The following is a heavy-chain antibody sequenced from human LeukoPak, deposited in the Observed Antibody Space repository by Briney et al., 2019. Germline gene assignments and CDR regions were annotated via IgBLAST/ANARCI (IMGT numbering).Heavy chain of an antibody. CDR3: AKNSGGSCYSSPDY. J-gene: IGHJ4*02. CDR1: GFTVSSNY. Sequence: PGGSLRLSCAASGFTVSSNYMSWVRQAPGKGLEWVSVIYSGGSTYYADSVKGRFTISRDNSKNTLYVHMNNLRAEDTAVYYCAKNSGGSCYSSPDYWGQGTLVTVSS. V-gene: IGHV3-53*01. CDR2: IYSGGST. D-gene: IGHD2-15*01.